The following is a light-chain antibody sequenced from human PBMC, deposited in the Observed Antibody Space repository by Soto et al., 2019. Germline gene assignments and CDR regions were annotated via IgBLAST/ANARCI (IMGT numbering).Light chain of an antibody. CDR1: SNDVGAYNY. CDR2: DVT. J-gene: IGLJ3*02. CDR3: SSYTSSNTLVL. V-gene: IGLV2-14*01. Sequence: QSALTQPASVSGSPGQSITISCTGTSNDVGAYNYVSWYQQYPGKAPKLMIYDVTYRPSGVSNRFSGSKSGSTASLTISGLQAEDEADYYCSSYTSSNTLVLFGGGTKVTVL.